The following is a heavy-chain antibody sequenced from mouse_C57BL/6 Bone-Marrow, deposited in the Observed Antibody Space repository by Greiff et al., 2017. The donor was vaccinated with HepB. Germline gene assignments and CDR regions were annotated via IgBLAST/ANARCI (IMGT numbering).Heavy chain of an antibody. V-gene: IGHV1-69*01. D-gene: IGHD3-3*01. J-gene: IGHJ1*03. CDR3: ARGELPGYFDV. CDR2: IDPSDSYT. CDR1: GYTFTSYW. Sequence: QVQLQQPGAELVMPGASVKLSCKASGYTFTSYWMHWVKQRPGQGLEWIGEIDPSDSYTNYNQKFKGKSTLTVDKSSSTAYMQLSSLTSEDSAVYYCARGELPGYFDVWGTGTTVTVSS.